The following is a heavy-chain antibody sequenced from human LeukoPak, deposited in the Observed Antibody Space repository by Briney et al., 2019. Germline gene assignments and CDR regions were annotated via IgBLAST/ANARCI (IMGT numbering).Heavy chain of an antibody. D-gene: IGHD5-18*01. CDR1: GFTVSSNY. CDR3: ARGLRGYSYGIGCYDY. V-gene: IGHV3-53*01. CDR2: IYSGGST. J-gene: IGHJ4*02. Sequence: GGSLRLSCAASGFTVSSNYMSWVRQAPGKGLEWVSVIYSGGSTYYADSVKGRFTISRDNSKNTLYLQMNSLRAEDTAVYYCARGLRGYSYGIGCYDYWGQGTLVTVSS.